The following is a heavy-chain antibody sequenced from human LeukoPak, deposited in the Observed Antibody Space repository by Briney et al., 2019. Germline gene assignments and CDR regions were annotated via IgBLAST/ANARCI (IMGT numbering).Heavy chain of an antibody. CDR1: GGSFSGYY. J-gene: IGHJ4*02. V-gene: IGHV4-34*01. CDR2: INHSGST. Sequence: SEALSLTCAVCGGSFSGYYWSWIRQPPGKGLEWVGGINHSGSTNYNPSLNSGVTISVDTSKHQSSLPLSSVTAADTPVYYCARGRSFYCRRDCYTDYWGQRTLVAVSS. CDR3: ARGRSFYCRRDCYTDY. D-gene: IGHD2-21*02.